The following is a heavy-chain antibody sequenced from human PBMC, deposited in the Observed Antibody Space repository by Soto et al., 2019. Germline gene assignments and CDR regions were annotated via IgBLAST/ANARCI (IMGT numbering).Heavy chain of an antibody. J-gene: IGHJ4*02. CDR1: GYAFTTYG. CDR2: ISAHNGNT. Sequence: QVHLVQSGAEVKKPGASVKVSCQGSGYAFTTYGITWVRQAPGQGLEWMGWISAHNGNTNYAQKLQGRVTVTRATSTSTAYMELRRLSYDDTAVYYCARGGYGDYWGQGARVTVSS. D-gene: IGHD1-1*01. CDR3: ARGGYGDY. V-gene: IGHV1-18*01.